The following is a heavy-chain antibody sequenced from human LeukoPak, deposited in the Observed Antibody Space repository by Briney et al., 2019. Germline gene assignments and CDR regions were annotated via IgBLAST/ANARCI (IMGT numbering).Heavy chain of an antibody. D-gene: IGHD2-2*01. J-gene: IGHJ4*02. CDR3: ARDRYCSSTSCRPFDY. V-gene: IGHV5-51*01. CDR1: GYSLTRYW. Sequence: GESLKISLKGSGYSLTRYWIGRVRQMPGKGVEWMGIFYPGDSDTRYSPPFQGQVTISADKSISTAYLQSSTLKAPHTAMDYCARDRYCSSTSCRPFDYWGQGNLVTVSS. CDR2: FYPGDSDT.